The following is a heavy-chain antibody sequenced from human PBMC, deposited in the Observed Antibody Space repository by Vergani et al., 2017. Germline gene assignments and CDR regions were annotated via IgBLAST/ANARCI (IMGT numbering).Heavy chain of an antibody. CDR2: ITGSGSNT. J-gene: IGHJ4*02. V-gene: IGHV3-NL1*01. Sequence: QVQLVESGGGVVQPGRSLRLSCAASGFTFNQYGMHWVRQAPGKGLEWVSAITGSGSNTYYADSVKGRFTISRDNSKNTLYLQMNSLRAEDTAVYYCAKGGSGWYGSQIDYWGQGTLVTVSS. CDR3: AKGGSGWYGSQIDY. D-gene: IGHD6-19*01. CDR1: GFTFNQYG.